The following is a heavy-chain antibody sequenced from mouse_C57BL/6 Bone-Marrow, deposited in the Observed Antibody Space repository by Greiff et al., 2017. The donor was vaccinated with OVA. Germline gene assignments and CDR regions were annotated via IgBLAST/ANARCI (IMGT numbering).Heavy chain of an antibody. Sequence: EVHLVESGGGLVQPKGSLKLSCAASGFSFNTYAMNWVRQAPGKGLEWVARIRSKSNNYATYYADSVKDRFTISRDDSESMLYLQMNNLKTEDTAMYYCVRPDYYGSSQPYYAMDYWGQGTSVTVSS. J-gene: IGHJ4*01. CDR1: GFSFNTYA. CDR2: IRSKSNNYAT. CDR3: VRPDYYGSSQPYYAMDY. V-gene: IGHV10-1*01. D-gene: IGHD1-1*01.